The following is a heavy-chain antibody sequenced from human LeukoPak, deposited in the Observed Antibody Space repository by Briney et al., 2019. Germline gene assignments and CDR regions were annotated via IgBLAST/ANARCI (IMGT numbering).Heavy chain of an antibody. V-gene: IGHV1-69*13. D-gene: IGHD4-17*01. Sequence: ASVTVSCKASGGTFSIYAISWVRQAPGQGLEWMGGIIPIFGTANYAQKFQGRVTITADESTSTAYMELSSLRSEDTAVYYCARDTNPYGDYGEGSYYFDYWGQGTLVTVSS. CDR2: IIPIFGTA. CDR3: ARDTNPYGDYGEGSYYFDY. CDR1: GGTFSIYA. J-gene: IGHJ4*02.